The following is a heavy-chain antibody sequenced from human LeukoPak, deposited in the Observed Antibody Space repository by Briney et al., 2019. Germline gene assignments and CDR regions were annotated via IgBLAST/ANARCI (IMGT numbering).Heavy chain of an antibody. CDR2: ISDSGVSA. CDR1: GFTFCGYV. D-gene: IGHD6-19*01. J-gene: IGHJ4*02. CDR3: AKRRSGSSGWFPFDY. Sequence: PGGSLRLSCVASGFTFCGYVMSWVRQAPGKGLEWVSGISDSGVSAYYGDSVKGRFTTTRDNSKNTLYLQMNSLRAEDTAVYYCAKRRSGSSGWFPFDYWGQGTLVTVSS. V-gene: IGHV3-23*01.